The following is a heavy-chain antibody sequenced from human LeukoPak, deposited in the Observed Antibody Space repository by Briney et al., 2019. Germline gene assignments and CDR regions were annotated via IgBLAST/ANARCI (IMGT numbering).Heavy chain of an antibody. CDR2: IYYSGST. CDR3: AREVVVVAATYFDH. CDR1: GGSISSYY. J-gene: IGHJ4*02. D-gene: IGHD2-15*01. V-gene: IGHV4-59*01. Sequence: SETLSLTCTVSGGSISSYYWSWIRQPPGKGLEWIGYIYYSGSTNYNPSLKSRVTISVGTSKNQFSLKLSSVTAADTAVYYCAREVVVVAATYFDHWGQGTLVTVSS.